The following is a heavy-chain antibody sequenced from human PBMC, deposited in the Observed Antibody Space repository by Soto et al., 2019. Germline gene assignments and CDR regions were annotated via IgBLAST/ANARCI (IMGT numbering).Heavy chain of an antibody. Sequence: QVQLVESGGGVVQPGRSLRLSCAASGFTFSSYGMHWVRQAPGKGLEWVAVIWYDGSNKYYADSVKGRFTISRDNSKNPLYLQMNSLRAEDTAVYYCARGGGSYYGHWFDPWGQGTLVTVSS. D-gene: IGHD1-26*01. V-gene: IGHV3-33*01. CDR1: GFTFSSYG. J-gene: IGHJ5*02. CDR2: IWYDGSNK. CDR3: ARGGGSYYGHWFDP.